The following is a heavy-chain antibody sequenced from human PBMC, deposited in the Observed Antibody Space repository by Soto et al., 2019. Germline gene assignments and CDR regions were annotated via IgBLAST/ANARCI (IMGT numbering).Heavy chain of an antibody. D-gene: IGHD2-15*01. V-gene: IGHV3-7*01. J-gene: IGHJ4*02. CDR1: GFTFSSYW. CDR2: INQDGSEK. CDR3: AITLYCSSGQCYPNY. Sequence: GGSLRLSCAASGFTFSSYWMTWVRQAPGRGLEWVANINQDGSEKYYVDSVKGRFTISRDNAKSSLYLQVNSLRAEDTAVYYYAITLYCSSGQCYPNYGGQGTLVTSPQ.